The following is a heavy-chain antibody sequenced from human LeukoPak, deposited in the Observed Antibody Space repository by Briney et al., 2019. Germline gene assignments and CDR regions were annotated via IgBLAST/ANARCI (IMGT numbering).Heavy chain of an antibody. J-gene: IGHJ4*02. D-gene: IGHD2-8*01. Sequence: SEALSLTCTVSGRSVSSGSYYRSWLRQPPGKGREWVGYIYYSESTNYIPALMSRFTISVDKSKNQLSLKLRAVNAADTAVYYCARADNGVNIDYWGQGTLVTVSS. CDR3: ARADNGVNIDY. CDR2: IYYSEST. V-gene: IGHV4-61*01. CDR1: GRSVSSGSYY.